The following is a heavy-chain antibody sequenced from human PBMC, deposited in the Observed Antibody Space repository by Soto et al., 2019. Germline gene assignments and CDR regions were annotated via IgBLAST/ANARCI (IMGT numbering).Heavy chain of an antibody. J-gene: IGHJ4*02. D-gene: IGHD6-19*01. CDR3: ARDPSRIAVAGSFDY. Sequence: QVQLVESGGGVVQPGRSLRLSCAASGFTFSSYAMHWVRQAPGKGLEWVAVISYDGSNKYYADSVKGRFTISRDNSKNTLHLQMNSLRAEDTAVYYCARDPSRIAVAGSFDYWVQGTLVTVSS. CDR2: ISYDGSNK. CDR1: GFTFSSYA. V-gene: IGHV3-30-3*01.